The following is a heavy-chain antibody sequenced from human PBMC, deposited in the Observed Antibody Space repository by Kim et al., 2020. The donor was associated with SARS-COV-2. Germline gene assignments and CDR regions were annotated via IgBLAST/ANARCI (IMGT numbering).Heavy chain of an antibody. Sequence: GGSLRLSCSASGFSFINYGMNWVRQSAARGLEWVAVISADERDKSYADFVKGRFTISRDNSKNTLYLEMNSLKEEDTAVYYCGKSSSSWHPDTYSWVDPWGQGTLVTVSS. CDR1: GFSFINYG. D-gene: IGHD2-2*01. V-gene: IGHV3-30*18. J-gene: IGHJ5*02. CDR2: ISADERDK. CDR3: GKSSSSWHPDTYSWVDP.